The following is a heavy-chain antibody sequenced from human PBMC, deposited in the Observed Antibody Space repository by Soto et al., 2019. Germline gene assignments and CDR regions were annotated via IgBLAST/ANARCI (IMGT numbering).Heavy chain of an antibody. J-gene: IGHJ6*02. D-gene: IGHD3-9*01. CDR1: GFTFSSYW. CDR3: ARVGEKRYFDWLLPRYYYYGMDV. CDR2: INSDGSST. Sequence: SGGSLRLSCAASGFTFSSYWMHWVRRAPGKGLVWVSRINSDGSSTSYADSVRGRFTISRDNAKNTLYLQMNSLRAEDTAVYYCARVGEKRYFDWLLPRYYYYGMDVWGQGTTVTVSS. V-gene: IGHV3-74*01.